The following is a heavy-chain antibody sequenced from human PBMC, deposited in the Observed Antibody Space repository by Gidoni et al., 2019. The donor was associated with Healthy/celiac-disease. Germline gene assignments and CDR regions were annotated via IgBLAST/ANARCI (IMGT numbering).Heavy chain of an antibody. J-gene: IGHJ4*02. CDR2: ISSSSSYI. Sequence: EVQLVESGGGLVKPGGSLRLSCAASGFTFSSYSMNWVRQAPGKGLEWVSSISSSSSYIYYADSVKGRFTISRDNAKNSLYLQMNSLRAEDTAVYYCARDWTPHEYCSGGSCYSGVDYWGQGTLVTVSS. V-gene: IGHV3-21*01. D-gene: IGHD2-15*01. CDR3: ARDWTPHEYCSGGSCYSGVDY. CDR1: GFTFSSYS.